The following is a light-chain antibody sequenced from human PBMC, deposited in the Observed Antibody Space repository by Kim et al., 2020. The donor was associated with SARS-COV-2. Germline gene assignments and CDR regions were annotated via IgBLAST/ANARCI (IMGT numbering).Light chain of an antibody. CDR1: QSISSS. CDR2: GTS. CDR3: QQYNDWPLLS. J-gene: IGKJ4*01. V-gene: IGKV3-15*01. Sequence: EIVMTQSPATLSVSPGERVTLSCRASQSISSSLAWYQQIPGQAPRLIIYGTSTRATGIPARFSGSGSGTEFTLTISSLQSEDSAVYYCQQYNDWPLLSFGGGTKVDIK.